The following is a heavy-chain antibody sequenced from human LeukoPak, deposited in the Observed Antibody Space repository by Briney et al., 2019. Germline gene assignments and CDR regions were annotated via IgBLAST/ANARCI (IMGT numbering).Heavy chain of an antibody. Sequence: GGALRLSCADSGCTFSRYAMRWVGQGPGEGVEGVSAISGSGGRTYYADSVKGRLTISRDNSKKRLYMQMNSLRAEDTAVYYCAKETTGSGSYNSDYSGQGTLVTVSS. J-gene: IGHJ4*02. CDR2: ISGSGGRT. CDR3: AKETTGSGSYNSDY. CDR1: GCTFSRYA. D-gene: IGHD3-10*01. V-gene: IGHV3-23*01.